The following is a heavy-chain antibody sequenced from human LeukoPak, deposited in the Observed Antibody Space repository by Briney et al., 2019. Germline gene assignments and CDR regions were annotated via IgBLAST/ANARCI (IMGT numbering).Heavy chain of an antibody. CDR2: ITSNSASI. CDR3: ARVFYGVLSIFDS. Sequence: GGSLRLSCAASGFSFSRYSMNWGRQAPGKGLEWVSSITSNSASIYYADSVKGRFTISRDNAGNSLYLQMNSLRAEDTAVYYCARVFYGVLSIFDSWGQGPLVTVSS. V-gene: IGHV3-21*01. D-gene: IGHD3-3*02. CDR1: GFSFSRYS. J-gene: IGHJ4*02.